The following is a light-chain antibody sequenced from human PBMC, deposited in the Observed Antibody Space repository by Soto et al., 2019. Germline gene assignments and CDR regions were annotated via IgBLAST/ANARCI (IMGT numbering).Light chain of an antibody. CDR3: QKYNSDPRT. V-gene: IGKV1-27*01. Sequence: DIQMTQSPSTLSGSVGCRFTITCRASQGISNYLAWYQQKPGKVPKLLIYAASTLQSGVPSRLSGSGYGTDLTITISSMQPEDVETYYCQKYNSDPRTFGHGTKVDIK. J-gene: IGKJ1*01. CDR1: QGISNY. CDR2: AAS.